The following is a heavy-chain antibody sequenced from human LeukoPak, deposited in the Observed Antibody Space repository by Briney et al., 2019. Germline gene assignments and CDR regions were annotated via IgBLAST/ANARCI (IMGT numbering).Heavy chain of an antibody. D-gene: IGHD2-21*02. Sequence: GGSLRLSCAVSGFTFSTYSMTWVRQAPGKGLEWVSSISSSSRNTYYTDSVKGRFTISRDNAKNSLYLQMSSLRAEDTAVYYCAKDFPASCRGDCYFVYWGQGTLVTVSP. CDR1: GFTFSTYS. CDR3: AKDFPASCRGDCYFVY. J-gene: IGHJ4*02. V-gene: IGHV3-21*01. CDR2: ISSSSRNT.